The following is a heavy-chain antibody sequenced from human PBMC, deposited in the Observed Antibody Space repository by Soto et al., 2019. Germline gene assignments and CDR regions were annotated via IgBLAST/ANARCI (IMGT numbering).Heavy chain of an antibody. CDR1: GFTFSSYG. CDR3: AQDLVAYCGGDCQPLDY. Sequence: QVQLVESGGGVVQPGRCLRLSCAASGFTFSSYGMHWVRQAPGKGLEWVAVISYDGRNKYYADSVKGRFTISRDNSKNTLYLQMNRLRAEDTAVHYCAQDLVAYCGGDCQPLDYCGQGTLVTVSS. D-gene: IGHD2-21*02. CDR2: ISYDGRNK. V-gene: IGHV3-30*18. J-gene: IGHJ4*02.